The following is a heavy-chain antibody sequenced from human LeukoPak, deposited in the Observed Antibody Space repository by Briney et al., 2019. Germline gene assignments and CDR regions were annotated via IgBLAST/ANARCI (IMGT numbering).Heavy chain of an antibody. CDR3: ARVSGYDWESFYDY. V-gene: IGHV4-59*01. CDR1: GGSSSSFY. CDR2: IYYSGNT. Sequence: SETLSLTCTVSGGSSSSFYWSWMRQPPGKGLEWIGYIYYSGNTNYNPSLKSRVTISIDTSKNQFSLKLSSVTAADTAMYYCARVSGYDWESFYDYWGQGSLVTVSS. D-gene: IGHD5-12*01. J-gene: IGHJ4*02.